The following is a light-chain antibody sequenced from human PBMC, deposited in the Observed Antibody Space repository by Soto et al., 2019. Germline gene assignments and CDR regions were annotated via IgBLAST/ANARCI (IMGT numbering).Light chain of an antibody. CDR3: QQHYNTPRT. CDR1: QPISDY. V-gene: IGKV1-39*01. CDR2: TAS. Sequence: DIQMTQSPSSLSASVGDRVTITCLTSQPISDYLNWYQQKPGKAPTLLIYTASNLQSGVPSRFSGSGSGTHFTLTISSLQPEDFATYYCQQHYNTPRTFGQGTKVDIK. J-gene: IGKJ1*01.